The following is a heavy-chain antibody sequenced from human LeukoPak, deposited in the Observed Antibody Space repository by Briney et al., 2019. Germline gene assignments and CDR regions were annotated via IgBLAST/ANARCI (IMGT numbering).Heavy chain of an antibody. Sequence: GGSLRLSCAASAFTFSTYGMHWVRQAPGKGLEWVAFIRYDGSNKYYADSVKGRFTISRDNSRNTLYLQMNSLRAEDTAVYYCAKGVVVAPDVTPFDYWGQGTLVTVSS. CDR3: AKGVVVAPDVTPFDY. V-gene: IGHV3-30*02. CDR2: IRYDGSNK. D-gene: IGHD2-2*01. CDR1: AFTFSTYG. J-gene: IGHJ4*02.